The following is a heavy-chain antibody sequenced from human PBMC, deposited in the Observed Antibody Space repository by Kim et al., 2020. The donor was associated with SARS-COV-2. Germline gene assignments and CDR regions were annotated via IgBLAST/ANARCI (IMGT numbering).Heavy chain of an antibody. CDR2: PGDSDT. J-gene: IGHJ4*02. Sequence: PGDSDTGYSPSFQGQVTISADKSISTAYLQWSSLKASDTAMYYCARIGDYWGQGTLVTVSS. D-gene: IGHD2-15*01. V-gene: IGHV5-51*01. CDR3: ARIGDY.